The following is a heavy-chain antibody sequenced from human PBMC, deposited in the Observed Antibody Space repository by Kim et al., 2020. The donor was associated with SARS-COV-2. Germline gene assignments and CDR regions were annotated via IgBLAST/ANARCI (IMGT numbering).Heavy chain of an antibody. V-gene: IGHV4-34*01. CDR2: INHSGST. CDR1: GGSFSGYY. CDR3: ARGVQLWLRYYYYGMDV. Sequence: SETLSLTCAVYGGSFSGYYWSWIRQPPGKGLEWIGEINHSGSTNYNPSLKSRVTISVDTSKNQFSLKLSSATAADTAVYYCARGVQLWLRYYYYGMDVWGQGTTVTVSS. J-gene: IGHJ6*02. D-gene: IGHD5-18*01.